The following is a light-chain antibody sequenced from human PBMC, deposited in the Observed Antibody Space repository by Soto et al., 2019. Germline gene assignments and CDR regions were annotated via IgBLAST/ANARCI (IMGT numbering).Light chain of an antibody. Sequence: QSVLTQPASVSGSPGQSITISCTGTSSDVGGYNYVSWYQQHPGKAPKLMIYEVSNRPSGVSNRFSSSKSGNTASLTISGLQAEDEADYCSSYTSSSTLVFGTGTKVTVL. CDR2: EVS. V-gene: IGLV2-14*01. J-gene: IGLJ1*01. CDR1: SSDVGGYNY. CDR3: SSYTSSSTLV.